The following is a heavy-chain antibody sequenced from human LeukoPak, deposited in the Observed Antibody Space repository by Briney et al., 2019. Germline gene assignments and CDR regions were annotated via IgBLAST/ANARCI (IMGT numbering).Heavy chain of an antibody. D-gene: IGHD6-19*01. CDR2: INSDGTTT. CDR1: GFTFSDYW. V-gene: IGHV3-74*01. Sequence: GGSLRLSCAASGFTFSDYWMHWVRQAPGKGLVWVSRINSDGTTTSYADSVKSRFTISRDNAKNTLYLQMNSLRAEDTAVYYCARGYSSGWYLFGDYWGQGTLVTVSS. CDR3: ARGYSSGWYLFGDY. J-gene: IGHJ4*02.